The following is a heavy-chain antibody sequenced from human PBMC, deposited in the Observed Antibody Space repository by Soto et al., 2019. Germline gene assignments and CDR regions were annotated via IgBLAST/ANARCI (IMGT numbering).Heavy chain of an antibody. CDR3: AKDLLRPGRAYGMDV. J-gene: IGHJ6*02. D-gene: IGHD6-25*01. CDR1: GFTFSTYG. Sequence: ESGGGVVQPGRSLRLSCAASGFTFSTYGMHWVRQAPGKGLEWVAVISYDGSNKYYADSVKGRFTISRDNSKNTLYLQMNSLRPEDTAVYYCAKDLLRPGRAYGMDVWGQGTTVTVSS. CDR2: ISYDGSNK. V-gene: IGHV3-30*18.